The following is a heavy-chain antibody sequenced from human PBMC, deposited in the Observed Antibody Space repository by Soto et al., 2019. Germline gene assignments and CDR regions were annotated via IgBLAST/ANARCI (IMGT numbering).Heavy chain of an antibody. Sequence: GGSLRLSCGASGFSFSSYGMHWVRQAPGKGLEWVAIIWHDGNNKFYADSVKGRFTISRDNSENTVYLQMNSLRAEDTAVYYCARDSGDIVGTNKVGMGDWGKGTPVTDSS. V-gene: IGHV3-33*01. D-gene: IGHD5-12*01. CDR3: ARDSGDIVGTNKVGMGD. CDR2: IWHDGNNK. CDR1: GFSFSSYG. J-gene: IGHJ4*02.